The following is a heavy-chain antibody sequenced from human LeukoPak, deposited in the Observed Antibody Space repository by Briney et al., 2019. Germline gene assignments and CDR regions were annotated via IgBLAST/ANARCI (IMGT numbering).Heavy chain of an antibody. V-gene: IGHV1-46*01. J-gene: IGHJ4*02. Sequence: ASVKVSCKASGYRFTGYDMHWVRQAPGQGLEWMGIINPSGGSTSYAQRFQGRVAMTRDTSTTTVYMEVNSLTSGDTAVYFCARDGPTAAPFDYWGQGTLVTVSS. CDR2: INPSGGST. CDR1: GYRFTGYD. D-gene: IGHD2-2*01. CDR3: ARDGPTAAPFDY.